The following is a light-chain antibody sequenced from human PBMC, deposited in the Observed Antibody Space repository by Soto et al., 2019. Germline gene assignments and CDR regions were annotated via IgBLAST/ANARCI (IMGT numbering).Light chain of an antibody. Sequence: QSALTQPASVSGSPGQSITISCTGTSRDVGGYNYVSWYQQHPGKAPKLMIYDVSNRPSGVSNRFSGSKSGNTASLTISGLQAEDEVDYYCSSYTSSSTLVFGGGTKLTVL. V-gene: IGLV2-14*01. CDR3: SSYTSSSTLV. CDR2: DVS. CDR1: SRDVGGYNY. J-gene: IGLJ2*01.